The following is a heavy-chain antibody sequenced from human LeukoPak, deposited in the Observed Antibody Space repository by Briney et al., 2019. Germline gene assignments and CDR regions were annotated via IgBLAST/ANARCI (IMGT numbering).Heavy chain of an antibody. Sequence: ASVKVSCKASGYTFTGYYMHWVRQAPGQGLEWMGRINPNGGGTNYAQKFQGRVTMTRDTSISTAYMELSRLRSDDTAVYYCARLGDSSGYPNFDYWGQGTLVTVSS. CDR3: ARLGDSSGYPNFDY. V-gene: IGHV1-2*06. CDR1: GYTFTGYY. J-gene: IGHJ4*02. D-gene: IGHD3-22*01. CDR2: INPNGGGT.